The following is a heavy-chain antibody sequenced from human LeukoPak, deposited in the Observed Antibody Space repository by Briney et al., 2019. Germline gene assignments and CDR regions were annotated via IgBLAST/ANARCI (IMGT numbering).Heavy chain of an antibody. V-gene: IGHV1-18*01. CDR1: GYTLTELS. Sequence: GASVKVSCKVSGYTLTELSMHWVRQAPGQGLEWMGWISAYNGNTNYAQKLQGRVTMTTDTSTSTAYMELRSLRSDDTAVYYCARVGIAATRRWFDPWGQGTLVTVSS. J-gene: IGHJ5*02. D-gene: IGHD6-13*01. CDR3: ARVGIAATRRWFDP. CDR2: ISAYNGNT.